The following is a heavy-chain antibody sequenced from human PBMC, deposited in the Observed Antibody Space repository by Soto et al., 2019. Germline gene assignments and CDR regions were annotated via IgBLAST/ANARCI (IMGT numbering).Heavy chain of an antibody. CDR1: GFTFSSYW. J-gene: IGHJ6*02. Sequence: LRLSCAASGFTFSSYWMSWVRQAPGKGLEWVANIKQDGSEKYYVDSVKGRFTISRDNAKNSLYLQMNSLRAEDTAVYYCARGTVTTYYYYYGMDVWGQGTTVTVSS. V-gene: IGHV3-7*03. CDR3: ARGTVTTYYYYYGMDV. CDR2: IKQDGSEK. D-gene: IGHD4-4*01.